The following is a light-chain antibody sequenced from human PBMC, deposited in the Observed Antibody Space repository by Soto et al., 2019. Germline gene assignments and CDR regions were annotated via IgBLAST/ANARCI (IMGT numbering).Light chain of an antibody. CDR1: SSNIGSNT. V-gene: IGLV1-44*01. CDR2: SNN. Sequence: QAVVTQPPSASGTPGQRVTISCSGSSSNIGSNTVNWYQQLPGTAPKLLIYSNNQRPSAVPDRFSGSKSGTSAPLAISGLQSEDEADYYCAAWDDSLNGVLFGGGTKLTVL. CDR3: AAWDDSLNGVL. J-gene: IGLJ2*01.